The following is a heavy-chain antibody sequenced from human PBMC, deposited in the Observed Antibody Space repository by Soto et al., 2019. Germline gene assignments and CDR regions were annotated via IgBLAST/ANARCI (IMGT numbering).Heavy chain of an antibody. V-gene: IGHV4-59*08. CDR1: GGSISSYY. CDR3: ARFTVTTMRRYFDY. CDR2: IYYSGST. Sequence: PSETLSLTCTVSGGSISSYYWSWIRQPPGKGLEWIGYIYYSGSTNYNPSLKSRVTISVDTSKNQFSLKLSSVTAADTAVYYCARFTVTTMRRYFDYWGQGTLVTVSS. D-gene: IGHD4-17*01. J-gene: IGHJ4*02.